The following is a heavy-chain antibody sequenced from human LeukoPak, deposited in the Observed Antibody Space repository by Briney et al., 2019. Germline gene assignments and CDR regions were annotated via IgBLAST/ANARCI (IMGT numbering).Heavy chain of an antibody. D-gene: IGHD4-23*01. CDR3: ARGFGGNSGLYYFDY. CDR1: GYTLTSYD. Sequence: ASVKVSCKASGYTLTSYDINWVRQATGQGLEWMGWMNPNSGNTGYAQKFQGRVTMTRNTSTSTAYMELSSLRSEDTAVYYCARGFGGNSGLYYFDYWGQGTLVTVSS. V-gene: IGHV1-8*01. CDR2: MNPNSGNT. J-gene: IGHJ4*02.